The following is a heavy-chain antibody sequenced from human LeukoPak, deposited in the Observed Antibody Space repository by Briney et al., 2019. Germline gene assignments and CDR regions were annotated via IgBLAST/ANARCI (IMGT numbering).Heavy chain of an antibody. Sequence: ASVKVSCKASGYTFTGYYMHWGRQAPGQGVEWMGWINANSGGTDYAQKFQDRVTMTRDTSADTAYMELSSLRSEDTAVYYCTTCLNGAGQPVAIYYYGMDVWGQGTTVTVSS. CDR2: INANSGGT. J-gene: IGHJ6*02. CDR3: TTCLNGAGQPVAIYYYGMDV. V-gene: IGHV1-2*02. D-gene: IGHD2-2*01. CDR1: GYTFTGYY.